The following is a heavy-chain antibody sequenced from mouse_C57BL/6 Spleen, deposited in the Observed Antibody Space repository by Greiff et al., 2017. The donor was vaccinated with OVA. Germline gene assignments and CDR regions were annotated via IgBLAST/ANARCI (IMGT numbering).Heavy chain of an antibody. J-gene: IGHJ1*03. CDR1: GYTFTTYP. V-gene: IGHV1-47*01. D-gene: IGHD2-2*01. CDR2: FHPYNDDT. CDR3: ALGCGYDEDWYFDD. Sequence: QVQLQQSGAELVKPGASVKMSCKASGYTFTTYPIEWMKQNHGKSLEWIGNFHPYNDDTKYNEKFKGKATLTVEKSSSTVYLGLSRLTSDDSAVYYCALGCGYDEDWYFDDWGTGTTVTVSS.